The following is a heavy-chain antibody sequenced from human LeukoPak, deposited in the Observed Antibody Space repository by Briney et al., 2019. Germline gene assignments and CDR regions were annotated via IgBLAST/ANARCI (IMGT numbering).Heavy chain of an antibody. J-gene: IGHJ6*03. V-gene: IGHV4-4*07. Sequence: SETLSLTCTVSGGSISSDNWSWIRQPAGKGLEWIGRIYTSGSTNYNPSLKSRVAMSVDTSKNQFSLKLNSVTAADTAVYFCARSGITGTRYYYYYMDVWGKGTTVTVSS. CDR2: IYTSGST. CDR1: GGSISSDN. CDR3: ARSGITGTRYYYYYMDV. D-gene: IGHD1-20*01.